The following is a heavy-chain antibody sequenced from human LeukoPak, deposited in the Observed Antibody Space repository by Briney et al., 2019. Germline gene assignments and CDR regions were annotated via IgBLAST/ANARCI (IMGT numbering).Heavy chain of an antibody. D-gene: IGHD3-3*01. Sequence: GGSLRLSCAASGFTFSSYGMHWVRQAPGKGLEWVAVISYDGSNKYYADSVKGRLTISRDNSKNTLYLQMNSLRAEDKAVYYCAKEGDFWSGSDWNGMDVWGQGTTVTVSS. CDR3: AKEGDFWSGSDWNGMDV. V-gene: IGHV3-30*18. CDR2: ISYDGSNK. J-gene: IGHJ6*02. CDR1: GFTFSSYG.